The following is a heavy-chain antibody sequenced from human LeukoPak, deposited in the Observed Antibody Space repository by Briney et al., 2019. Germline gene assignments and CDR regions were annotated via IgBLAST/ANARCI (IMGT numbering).Heavy chain of an antibody. Sequence: ASVKVSCKVFVYPFTAYYMYWVRQAPGQGLEWMGIINPSGGSTSYAQKFQGRVTMTRDMSTSTVYMELSSLRSEDTAVYYCASDYDSSDAFDIWGQGTMVTVSS. D-gene: IGHD3-22*01. J-gene: IGHJ3*02. CDR2: INPSGGST. CDR1: VYPFTAYY. V-gene: IGHV1-46*01. CDR3: ASDYDSSDAFDI.